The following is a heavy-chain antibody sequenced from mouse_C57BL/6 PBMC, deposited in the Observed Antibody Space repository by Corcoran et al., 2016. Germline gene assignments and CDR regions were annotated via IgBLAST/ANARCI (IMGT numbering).Heavy chain of an antibody. J-gene: IGHJ3*01. CDR3: ATDYYGSGVWFAY. Sequence: QIQLVQSGPELKKPGETVKISCKAYGYTFTTYGMSWVKQAPGKGLKWMGWINTYSGVPTYADDFKGRFAFSLETAASTAYLQINNLKNEDTATYFCATDYYGSGVWFAYWGQGTLVTVSA. D-gene: IGHD1-1*01. CDR1: GYTFTTYG. V-gene: IGHV9-3*01. CDR2: INTYSGVP.